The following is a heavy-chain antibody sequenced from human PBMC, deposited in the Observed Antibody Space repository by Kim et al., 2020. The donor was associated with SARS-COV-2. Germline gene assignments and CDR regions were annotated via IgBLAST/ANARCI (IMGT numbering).Heavy chain of an antibody. Sequence: ASVKVSCKVSGYTLTELSMHWVRQAPGKGLEWMGGFDHEDGETIYAQKFQGRVTMTEDTSTDTAYMELSSLRSEDTAVYYCATGAAAGKSNWFDPWGQGTLVTVSS. CDR3: ATGAAAGKSNWFDP. D-gene: IGHD6-13*01. CDR2: FDHEDGET. V-gene: IGHV1-24*01. CDR1: GYTLTELS. J-gene: IGHJ5*02.